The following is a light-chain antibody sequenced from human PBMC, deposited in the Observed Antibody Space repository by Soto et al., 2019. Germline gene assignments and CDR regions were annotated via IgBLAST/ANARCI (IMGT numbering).Light chain of an antibody. V-gene: IGKV1-12*01. J-gene: IGKJ2*01. CDR2: TAS. CDR1: QDISTW. Sequence: DIQMTQSPSFVSVSVGERVTITCRASQDISTWLAWYQQKPGRAPNLLIYTASSLQSGVPSRFSGSGSGTDFTLTISSLQPEDFATYYCQQANSFPYTFGQGTKLEIK. CDR3: QQANSFPYT.